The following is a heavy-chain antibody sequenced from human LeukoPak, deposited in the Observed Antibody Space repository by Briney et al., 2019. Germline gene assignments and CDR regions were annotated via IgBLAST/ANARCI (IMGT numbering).Heavy chain of an antibody. J-gene: IGHJ4*02. D-gene: IGHD3-22*01. CDR2: ISWNSGSI. CDR1: GLTFDDYA. V-gene: IGHV3-9*03. Sequence: GSSLRLLCAAFGLTFDDYAMHCVRQAPGKGLVEVSGISWNSGSISYADSVKGRFTISRDNAKNSLFLQMNSLGAEDMALYYCAKDKYYYDSSGLFDYWGQGALVTVSS. CDR3: AKDKYYYDSSGLFDY.